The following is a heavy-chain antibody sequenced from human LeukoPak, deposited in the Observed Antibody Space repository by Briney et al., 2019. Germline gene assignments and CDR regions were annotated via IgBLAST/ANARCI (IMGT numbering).Heavy chain of an antibody. J-gene: IGHJ6*03. V-gene: IGHV4-34*01. D-gene: IGHD6-6*01. CDR1: GGSFSGYY. CDR2: INHSGST. Sequence: SETLSLTCAVYGGSFSGYYWSWIRQPPGKGLEWIGEINHSGSTNYNPSLKSRVTISVDTSKNQFSLKLSSATAADTAVYYCASGIAARLNYYYYMDVWGKGTTVTVSS. CDR3: ASGIAARLNYYYYMDV.